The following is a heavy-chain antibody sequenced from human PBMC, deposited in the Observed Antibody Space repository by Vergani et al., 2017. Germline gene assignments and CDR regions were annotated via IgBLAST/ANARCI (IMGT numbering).Heavy chain of an antibody. V-gene: IGHV3-66*02. CDR3: ARESIAAGDAFDI. J-gene: IGHJ3*02. Sequence: ELQLVESGGGLVQPGGSLRLSCAASGFTVSSNYMSWVRQAPGKGLEWVSVIYSGGSIYYTDSVKGRFTISRENSKKTLYLQMNRLRAEDTAVYYCARESIAAGDAFDIWGEGTMVTVSS. D-gene: IGHD6-13*01. CDR2: IYSGGSI. CDR1: GFTVSSNY.